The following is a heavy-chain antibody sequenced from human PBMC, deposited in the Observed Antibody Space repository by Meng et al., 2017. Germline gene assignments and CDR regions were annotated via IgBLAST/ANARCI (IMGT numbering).Heavy chain of an antibody. J-gene: IGHJ4*02. CDR3: ARDYGSGRIILHFDY. CDR1: GYTFTGYY. V-gene: IGHV1-2*06. CDR2: INPNSGGT. Sequence: QVLLVQSGAEGKKPGASVKVSCKASGYTFTGYYMHWGRQAPGQGLEWMGRINPNSGGTNYAQKFQGRVTMTRDTSISTAYMELSRLRSDDTAVYYCARDYGSGRIILHFDYWGQGTLVTVSS. D-gene: IGHD3-10*01.